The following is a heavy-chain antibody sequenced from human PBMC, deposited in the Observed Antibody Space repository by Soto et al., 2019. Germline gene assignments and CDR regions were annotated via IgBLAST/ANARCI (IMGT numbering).Heavy chain of an antibody. CDR3: ARGTMVRGVIGVYYYYYGMDV. J-gene: IGHJ6*02. V-gene: IGHV4-39*01. D-gene: IGHD3-10*01. Sequence: SETLSLTCTVSGGSISSSSYYWGWIRQPPGKGLEWIGSIYYSGSTYYNPSLKSRVTISVDTSKNQFSLKLSSVTAADTAVYYCARGTMVRGVIGVYYYYYGMDVWGQGTTVTVSS. CDR2: IYYSGST. CDR1: GGSISSSSYY.